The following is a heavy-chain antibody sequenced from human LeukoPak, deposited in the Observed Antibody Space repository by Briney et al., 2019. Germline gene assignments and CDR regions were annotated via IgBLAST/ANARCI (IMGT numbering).Heavy chain of an antibody. CDR1: GGSISSSNW. CDR2: IFHSGST. J-gene: IGHJ6*04. D-gene: IGHD2-2*01. CDR3: ARANLVVVPTAIYYYGMDV. V-gene: IGHV4-4*02. Sequence: SETLSLTCAVSGGSISSSNWWTWARQPPGKGLEWIGEIFHSGSTNYNPSLKSRVTISVDKSKNQFSLKLSSVTAADTAVYYCARANLVVVPTAIYYYGMDVWGKGTTVTVSS.